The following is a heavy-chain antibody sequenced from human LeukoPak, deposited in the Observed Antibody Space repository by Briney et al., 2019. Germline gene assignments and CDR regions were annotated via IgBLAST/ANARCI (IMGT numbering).Heavy chain of an antibody. CDR2: IYYSGST. CDR1: GGSISSYY. CDR3: ARARFWVGSYYYYYCYMDV. J-gene: IGHJ6*03. Sequence: SETLSLTCTVSGGSISSYYWNWIRQPPGKGLEWIGYIYYSGSTNYNPSLKSRVTISVDTSKNQFSLKLSSVTAADTAVYYCARARFWVGSYYYYYCYMDVWGKGTTVTISS. V-gene: IGHV4-59*01. D-gene: IGHD3-10*01.